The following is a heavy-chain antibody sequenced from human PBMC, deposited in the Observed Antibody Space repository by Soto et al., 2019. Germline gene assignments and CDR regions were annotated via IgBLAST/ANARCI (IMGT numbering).Heavy chain of an antibody. D-gene: IGHD4-17*01. CDR3: ARTTAVPNTLRSRYFFDY. J-gene: IGHJ4*02. CDR2: IYYSGST. Sequence: SETLSLTCTVSGDSINSGTYYWAWFRQHPGKGLEWIGYIYYSGSTFYNPSLKSRVNISADMSANQFSLRLDSVTAADTALYYCARTTAVPNTLRSRYFFDYWGQGTLVTVSS. CDR1: GDSINSGTYY. V-gene: IGHV4-31*03.